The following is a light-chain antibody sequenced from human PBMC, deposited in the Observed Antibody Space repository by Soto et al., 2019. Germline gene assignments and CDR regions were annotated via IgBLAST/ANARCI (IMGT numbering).Light chain of an antibody. CDR3: QSYDSSLSGYV. V-gene: IGLV1-40*01. CDR1: SSNIGAGYD. CDR2: GNS. Sequence: QSALTQPPSVYGAPGQRVTISCTGSSSNIGAGYDVHWYQQLPGTAPKLLIYGNSNRPSGVPDRFSGSKSGTSASLAITGLQAEDEADYYCQSYDSSLSGYVFGTGTKVTVL. J-gene: IGLJ1*01.